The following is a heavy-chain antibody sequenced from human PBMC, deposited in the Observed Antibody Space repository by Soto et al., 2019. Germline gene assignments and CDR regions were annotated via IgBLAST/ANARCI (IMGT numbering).Heavy chain of an antibody. V-gene: IGHV3-30-3*01. D-gene: IGHD6-6*01. CDR2: ISFDGNNK. CDR3: ARGKYRSPTSGVDY. Sequence: QVQLVESGGGVVQPGRSLRLSCAASGFTFSSYAMFWVRQAPGKGLEWVAVISFDGNNKYYADSVKGRFTISRDNSKNTLYVQTNSLRPEDTAVYYCARGKYRSPTSGVDYWGQGTLVTVSS. CDR1: GFTFSSYA. J-gene: IGHJ4*02.